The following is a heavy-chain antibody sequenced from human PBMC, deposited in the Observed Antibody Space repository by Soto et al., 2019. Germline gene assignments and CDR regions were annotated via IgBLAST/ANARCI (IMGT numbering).Heavy chain of an antibody. V-gene: IGHV3-23*01. Sequence: EVHLLESGGGLVQPGGSLRLSCAASGFTFNSYAMAWVRQAPGEGLEWVSAIGGSGSYTYYADAVKGRFTVSRDKIKRTLYLYINSLRAEGTAVYYCAKDTLALYGRGWEIRFDPWGKGTLVTVSS. CDR3: AKDTLALYGRGWEIRFDP. CDR1: GFTFNSYA. CDR2: IGGSGSYT. J-gene: IGHJ5*02. D-gene: IGHD1-26*01.